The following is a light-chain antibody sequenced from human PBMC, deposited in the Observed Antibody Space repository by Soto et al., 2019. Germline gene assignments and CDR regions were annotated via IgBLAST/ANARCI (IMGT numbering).Light chain of an antibody. V-gene: IGKV3-20*01. CDR3: QQYGSSGT. J-gene: IGKJ1*01. CDR1: QSVSSN. Sequence: EIVLTQSPATLSLSTAERATLSCRASQSVSSNLAWYQQKPGQAPRLLFYGASSRATGIPDRFIGSGSGTDFTLTITGLEPEDFAVYYCQQYGSSGTFGQGTKVDIK. CDR2: GAS.